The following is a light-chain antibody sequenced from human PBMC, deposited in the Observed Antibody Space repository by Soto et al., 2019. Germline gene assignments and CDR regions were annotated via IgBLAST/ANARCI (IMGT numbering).Light chain of an antibody. CDR1: QSISSW. CDR2: DAS. V-gene: IGKV1-5*01. Sequence: DIQMTQSPSTLSASVGDRVTITCRASQSISSWLAWYQQKPGKAPKLLIYDASRLESGVPSRFSGGGSGKEFTLTISDLQPDDFATYYCHQYNSYFGQGTKLEI. CDR3: HQYNSY. J-gene: IGKJ2*01.